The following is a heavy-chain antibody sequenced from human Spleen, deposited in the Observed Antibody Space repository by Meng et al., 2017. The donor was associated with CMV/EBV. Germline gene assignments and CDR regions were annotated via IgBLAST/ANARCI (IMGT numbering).Heavy chain of an antibody. CDR1: GYRFTDHY. Sequence: SVKVSCKASGYRFTDHYFHWVRQAPGQGLEWMGRVIPILTKSDYSQKFKGRVTISADRPTTTAYMEFSSLRSEDTAIYYCARSSWELDSFDIWGQGTMVTVSS. CDR2: VIPILTKS. J-gene: IGHJ3*02. CDR3: ARSSWELDSFDI. V-gene: IGHV1-69*02. D-gene: IGHD1-26*01.